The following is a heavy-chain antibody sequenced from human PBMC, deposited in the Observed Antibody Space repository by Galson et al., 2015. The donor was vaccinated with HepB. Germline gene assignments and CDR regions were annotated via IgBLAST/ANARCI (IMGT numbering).Heavy chain of an antibody. CDR2: ISSGSGNT. CDR3: ARIKEFVSRIDAGYFDL. J-gene: IGHJ2*01. Sequence: SLRLSCAASGFTFRDPYMSWIRQAPGKGLEWVSYISSGSGNTDKADSVKGRFTISRDNAKNSLYLQMTSLRAEDSAVYYCARIKEFVSRIDAGYFDLWGRGTLVTVSS. D-gene: IGHD2-15*01. CDR1: GFTFRDPY. V-gene: IGHV3-11*06.